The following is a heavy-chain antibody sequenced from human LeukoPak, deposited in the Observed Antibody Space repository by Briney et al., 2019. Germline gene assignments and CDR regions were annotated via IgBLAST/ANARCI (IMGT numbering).Heavy chain of an antibody. V-gene: IGHV3-48*02. CDR3: EWYGSGSDY. CDR2: IRSSSSTM. Sequence: GGSLRLSCAVSGFTFSSYDMNWVRQAPGKGLEWVSHIRSSSSTMYYADSVKGRFTISRDNAKNSLYLQMNSLRDEDTAVYYCEWYGSGSDYWGQGTLVTVSS. D-gene: IGHD6-19*01. CDR1: GFTFSSYD. J-gene: IGHJ4*02.